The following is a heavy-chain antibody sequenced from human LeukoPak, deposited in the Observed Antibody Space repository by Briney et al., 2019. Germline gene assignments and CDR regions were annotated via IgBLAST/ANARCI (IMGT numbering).Heavy chain of an antibody. J-gene: IGHJ4*02. CDR1: GYTFTTYP. Sequence: ASVKVSCKPSGYTFTTYPITWVRQAPGQGLEWMGWISAYNGNTNYAQKLQGRVTMTTDTSTSTAYMELRSLRSDDTAVYYCARETYSSSFRLDYWGQGTLVTVSS. D-gene: IGHD6-13*01. CDR3: ARETYSSSFRLDY. V-gene: IGHV1-18*01. CDR2: ISAYNGNT.